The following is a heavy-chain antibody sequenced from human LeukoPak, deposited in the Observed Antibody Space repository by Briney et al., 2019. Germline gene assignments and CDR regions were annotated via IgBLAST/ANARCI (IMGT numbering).Heavy chain of an antibody. Sequence: SETLSLTCAVYGGSFSSYYWSWIRQPPGKGLEWIGYIYYSGSTNYNPSLKSRVTISVDTSKNQFSLKLSSVTAADTAVYYCARGGNYYDSSGYYSADYWGQGTLVTVSS. CDR2: IYYSGST. D-gene: IGHD3-22*01. V-gene: IGHV4-59*01. CDR3: ARGGNYYDSSGYYSADY. J-gene: IGHJ4*02. CDR1: GGSFSSYY.